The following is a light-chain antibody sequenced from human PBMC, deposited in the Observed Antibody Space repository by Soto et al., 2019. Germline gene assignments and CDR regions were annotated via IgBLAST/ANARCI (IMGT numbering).Light chain of an antibody. CDR2: GTS. CDR1: QTVTDSY. V-gene: IGKV3-20*01. J-gene: IGKJ4*01. CDR3: QQFGGSFS. Sequence: IVLTQPPGTLSLSPGESATLSCRASQTVTDSYLAWYQQTPGQAPRLLIYGTSNRAAGVPNRFRGAGSGTDFTLTISSLEPEDFAVYYCQQFGGSFSFGGGTKVDIK.